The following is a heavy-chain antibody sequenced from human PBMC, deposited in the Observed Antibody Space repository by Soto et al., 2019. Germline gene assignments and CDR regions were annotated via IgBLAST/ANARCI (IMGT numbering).Heavy chain of an antibody. CDR1: GGSISGYY. CDR3: ARGELPDAFDI. Sequence: PSETLSLTCTVSGGSISGYYWSWIRQPPGKGLEWIGYIYYSGSTNYNPSLKSRVTISVDTSKNQFSLKLSSVTAADTAVYYCARGELPDAFDIWGQGTMVTVSS. V-gene: IGHV4-59*01. CDR2: IYYSGST. D-gene: IGHD1-26*01. J-gene: IGHJ3*02.